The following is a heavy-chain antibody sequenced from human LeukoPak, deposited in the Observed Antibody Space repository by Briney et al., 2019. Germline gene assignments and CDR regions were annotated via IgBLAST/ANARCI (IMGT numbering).Heavy chain of an antibody. D-gene: IGHD2-2*01. CDR2: IYSGGTT. Sequence: PGGSLRLSCAASGFTVTTNYMSWVRQAPGRGLEWVSVIYSGGTTYYADSVKGRFTISRDNSKNTLYLQMNSLRAEDTAVYYCARGLSRTYHYFDYWGQGTLVTVCS. CDR3: ARGLSRTYHYFDY. J-gene: IGHJ4*02. CDR1: GFTVTTNY. V-gene: IGHV3-66*01.